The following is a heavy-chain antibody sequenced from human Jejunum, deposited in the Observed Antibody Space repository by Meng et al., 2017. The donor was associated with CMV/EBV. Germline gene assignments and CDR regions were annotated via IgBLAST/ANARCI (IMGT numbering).Heavy chain of an antibody. V-gene: IGHV3-74*02. D-gene: IGHD1-1*01. CDR3: ASGSTIPDY. J-gene: IGHJ4*02. Sequence: DVELGGSGGGLVQPGESLRLSCAASGIPFSDYYMDWVRQAPGKGLEWVSRINHDGTDTKYADSVKGRFTISRDNARNTLFLQMHSLTVDDTAMYFCASGSTIPDYWGQGALVTVSS. CDR2: INHDGTDT. CDR1: GIPFSDYY.